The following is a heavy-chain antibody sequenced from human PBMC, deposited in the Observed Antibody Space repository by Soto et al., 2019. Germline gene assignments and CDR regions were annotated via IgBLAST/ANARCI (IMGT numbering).Heavy chain of an antibody. CDR3: ARSIDP. CDR1: GGSLSSYY. Sequence: PSETLSLTCVVSGGSLSSYYWSWIRQPPGKGLEWIGYIYYSGSTNYNPSLKSRVTISVDTSKNQFSLKLSSVTAADTAVYYCARSIDPWGQGTLVTVSS. J-gene: IGHJ5*02. V-gene: IGHV4-59*12. CDR2: IYYSGST.